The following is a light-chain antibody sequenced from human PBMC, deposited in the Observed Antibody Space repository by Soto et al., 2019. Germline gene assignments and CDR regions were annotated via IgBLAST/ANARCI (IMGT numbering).Light chain of an antibody. CDR2: DAS. Sequence: DIQMTQSPSTLSASVGDRVTITCRASQSITIWLAWYQQKPGKAPKLLIFDASNLESGVPSRFSGSGSGTEFTLTISILQPDDFATYYCQHYNSFSWTFGQGTKVDIK. CDR1: QSITIW. J-gene: IGKJ1*01. V-gene: IGKV1-5*01. CDR3: QHYNSFSWT.